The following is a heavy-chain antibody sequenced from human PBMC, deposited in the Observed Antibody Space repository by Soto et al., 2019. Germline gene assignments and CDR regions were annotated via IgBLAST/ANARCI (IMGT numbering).Heavy chain of an antibody. CDR3: ARYLLLGVTLIPDS. V-gene: IGHV1-2*02. Sequence: GASVKVSCKSSGYTLTGFYMHWVRQAPGQGLEWMGWINPNSGGTNYAQKFQGRVTMTRDTSISTVYMELSRPRSDDTAVYYCARYLLLGVTLIPDSWGQGTLVTVSS. CDR1: GYTLTGFY. D-gene: IGHD4-4*01. CDR2: INPNSGGT. J-gene: IGHJ4*02.